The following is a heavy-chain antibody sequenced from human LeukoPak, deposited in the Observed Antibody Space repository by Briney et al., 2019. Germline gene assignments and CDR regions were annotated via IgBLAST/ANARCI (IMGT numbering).Heavy chain of an antibody. CDR1: GFTVSSNE. V-gene: IGHV3-38-3*01. D-gene: IGHD2-2*02. CDR3: AKASSEVVPAAIGDY. Sequence: GGSLRLSCAASGFTVSSNEMSWVRQAPGKGLEWVSSISGGSTYYADSRKGRFTISRDNSKNTLHLQMNSLRAEDTAVYYCAKASSEVVPAAIGDYWGQGTLVTVSS. CDR2: ISGGST. J-gene: IGHJ4*02.